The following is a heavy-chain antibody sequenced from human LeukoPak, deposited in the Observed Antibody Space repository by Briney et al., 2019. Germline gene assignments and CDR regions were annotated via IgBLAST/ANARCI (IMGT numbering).Heavy chain of an antibody. J-gene: IGHJ3*02. Sequence: GGSLRLSCAASGFTFSSYEMNWVRQAPGKGLEWVSYISSSGSTIYYADSVKGRFTISRDNAKNSLYLQMNSLRAEDTAVYYCARESYYGDYAGAFDIWGQGTMVTVSS. CDR3: ARESYYGDYAGAFDI. CDR2: ISSSGSTI. CDR1: GFTFSSYE. D-gene: IGHD4-17*01. V-gene: IGHV3-48*03.